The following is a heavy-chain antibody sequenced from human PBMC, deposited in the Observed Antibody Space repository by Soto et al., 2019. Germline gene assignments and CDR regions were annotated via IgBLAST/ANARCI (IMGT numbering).Heavy chain of an antibody. D-gene: IGHD5-12*01. V-gene: IGHV3-9*01. CDR1: GFTFDDYA. Sequence: SLRLSCAASGFTFDDYAMHWVRQAPGKGLEWVSGISWNSGSIGYADSVKGRFTISRDNAKNSLYLQMNSLRAEDTALYYCAKGRRDGYNWVYFDYWGQGTLVTVSS. CDR2: ISWNSGSI. CDR3: AKGRRDGYNWVYFDY. J-gene: IGHJ4*02.